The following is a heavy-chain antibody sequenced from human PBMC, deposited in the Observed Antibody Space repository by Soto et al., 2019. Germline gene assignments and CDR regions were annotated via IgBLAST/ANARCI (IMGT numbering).Heavy chain of an antibody. J-gene: IGHJ3*02. CDR3: ARNREGWAKAYDYIWGSYRTQGAFDI. Sequence: PSETLSLTCAVYGGSFSGYYWSWIRQPPGKGLEWIGEINHSGSTNYNPSLKSRVTISVDTSKNQFSLKLSSVTAADTAVYYCARNREGWAKAYDYIWGSYRTQGAFDIWGQGTMVTVSS. V-gene: IGHV4-34*01. D-gene: IGHD3-16*02. CDR1: GGSFSGYY. CDR2: INHSGST.